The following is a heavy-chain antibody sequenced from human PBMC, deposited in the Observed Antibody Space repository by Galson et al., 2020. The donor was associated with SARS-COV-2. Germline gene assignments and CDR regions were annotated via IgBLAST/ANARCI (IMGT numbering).Heavy chain of an antibody. V-gene: IGHV3-74*01. CDR1: GFIFNAFW. J-gene: IGHJ6*02. CDR2: IPSDGGDT. CDR3: TRGYYGSGSSLEV. Sequence: GGSLRLSCKASGFIFNAFWMHWVRHTPGKGLVWLARIPSDGGDTRYADSVRGRFTVSRDNAKNTLYLQMTSLRAEDTAVYYCTRGYYGSGSSLEVSGQGTMVTVSS. D-gene: IGHD3-10*01.